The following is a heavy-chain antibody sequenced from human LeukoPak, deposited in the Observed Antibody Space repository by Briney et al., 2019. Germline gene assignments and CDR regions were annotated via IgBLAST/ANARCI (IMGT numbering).Heavy chain of an antibody. V-gene: IGHV3-66*01. J-gene: IGHJ4*02. D-gene: IGHD4-17*01. CDR3: ARGFTHDYGDYFDY. CDR1: GFTVSSNY. Sequence: GESLRLSCAASGFTVSSNYMSWVRQAPGKGLEWVSVIYSDSGGSTYYADSVKGRFTMSRDNSKNTLYLHMNSLRAEDTAVYYCARGFTHDYGDYFDYWGQGTLVTVSS. CDR2: IYSDSGGST.